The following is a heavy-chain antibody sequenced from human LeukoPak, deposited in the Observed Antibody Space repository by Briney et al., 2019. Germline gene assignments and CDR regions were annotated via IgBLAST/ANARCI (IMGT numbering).Heavy chain of an antibody. CDR1: GFTFSGSA. J-gene: IGHJ3*02. CDR3: TRHDGCSGGSCYPDDAFDI. V-gene: IGHV3-73*01. CDR2: IRSKANSYAT. Sequence: PGGSLRLSCAASGFTFSGSAMHWVRQAPGKGLEWVGRIRSKANSYATAYAASVKGRFTISRDDSKNTAYLQMNSLKTEDTAVYYCTRHDGCSGGSCYPDDAFDIWGQGTMVTVSS. D-gene: IGHD2-15*01.